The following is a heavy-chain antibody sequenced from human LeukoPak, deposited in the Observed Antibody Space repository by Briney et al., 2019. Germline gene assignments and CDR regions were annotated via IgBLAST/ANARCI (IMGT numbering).Heavy chain of an antibody. CDR3: ARDSIVLMVYAMPNWFDP. CDR1: GYTFTSYG. J-gene: IGHJ5*02. Sequence: ASVKVSFKASGYTFTSYGISWVRQAPGQGLEWMGWISAYNGNTNYAQKLQGRVAMTTDTSTSTAYMELRSLRSDDTAVYYCARDSIVLMVYAMPNWFDPWGQGTLVTVSS. V-gene: IGHV1-18*01. D-gene: IGHD2-8*01. CDR2: ISAYNGNT.